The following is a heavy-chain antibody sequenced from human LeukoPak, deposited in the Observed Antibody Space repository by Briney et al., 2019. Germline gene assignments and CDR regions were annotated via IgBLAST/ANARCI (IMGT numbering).Heavy chain of an antibody. CDR2: IYYSGST. CDR3: ARSKRQNYYYYYMDV. J-gene: IGHJ6*03. V-gene: IGHV4-59*11. CDR1: GGSTSSHY. Sequence: SETLSLTCTVSGGSTSSHYWSWIRQPPGKGLEWIGYIYYSGSTNYNPSLESRVTISVDTSKNQFSLKLSSVTAADTAVYYCARSKRQNYYYYYMDVWGKGTTVTVSS.